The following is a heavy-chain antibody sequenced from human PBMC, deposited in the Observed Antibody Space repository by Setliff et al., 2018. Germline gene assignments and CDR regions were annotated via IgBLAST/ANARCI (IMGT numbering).Heavy chain of an antibody. CDR1: GFTFSSYG. CDR2: ISYDGSNK. J-gene: IGHJ4*02. CDR3: AKDPSELPVYNTGSSKDHY. V-gene: IGHV3-30*18. D-gene: IGHD1-26*01. Sequence: GESLKISCAASGFTFSSYGMHWVRQAPGKGLEWVAVISYDGSNKYYADSVKGRFTISRDNSKNTLYLQMNSLRAEDTAVYYCAKDPSELPVYNTGSSKDHYWGQGTPVTVSS.